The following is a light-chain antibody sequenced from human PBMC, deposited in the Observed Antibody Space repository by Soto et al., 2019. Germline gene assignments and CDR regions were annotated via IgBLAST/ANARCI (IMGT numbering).Light chain of an antibody. CDR1: SSDVGAYNF. CDR3: CSHGGRNNFYV. Sequence: QSVLAQPPSASGSPGQSVTISCTGTSSDVGAYNFVSWYQQHPGKAPKLIIYEVSKRPSGVPDRFSASKSGNTASLTVSGLQAEDEADYYCCSHGGRNNFYVSGPGTKVTVL. J-gene: IGLJ1*01. V-gene: IGLV2-8*01. CDR2: EVS.